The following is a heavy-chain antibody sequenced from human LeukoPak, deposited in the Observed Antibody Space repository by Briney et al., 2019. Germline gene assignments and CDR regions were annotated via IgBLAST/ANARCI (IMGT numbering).Heavy chain of an antibody. CDR3: ARASGYSSSWYSSGYYYYYMDV. J-gene: IGHJ6*03. CDR1: GYTFTGYY. D-gene: IGHD6-13*01. CDR2: INPNSGGT. V-gene: IGHV1-2*02. Sequence: ASVKVSCKASGYTFTGYYMHWVRQAPGQGLEWMGWINPNSGGTNYAQKFQGRVTMTRDTSISTAYMELSRLRSDDTAVYYCARASGYSSSWYSSGYYYYYMDVWGKGTTVTVSS.